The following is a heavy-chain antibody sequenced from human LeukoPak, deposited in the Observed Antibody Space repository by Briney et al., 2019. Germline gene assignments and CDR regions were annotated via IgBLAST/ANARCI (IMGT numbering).Heavy chain of an antibody. CDR2: INHSGST. CDR3: ARVRKVAYYDFWSGLNHDAFDI. V-gene: IGHV4-34*01. J-gene: IGHJ3*02. D-gene: IGHD3-3*01. Sequence: PSETLSLTCAVYGGSFSGYYWSWIRQPPGKGLEWIGEINHSGSTSYNPSLKSRVTISVDTSKNQFSLKLSSVTAADTAVYYCARVRKVAYYDFWSGLNHDAFDIWGQGTMVTVSS. CDR1: GGSFSGYY.